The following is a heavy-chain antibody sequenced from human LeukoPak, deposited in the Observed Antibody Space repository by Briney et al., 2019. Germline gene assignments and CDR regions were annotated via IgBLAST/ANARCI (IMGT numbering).Heavy chain of an antibody. CDR3: ARGGGYSYGSDWFDP. V-gene: IGHV4-34*01. J-gene: IGHJ5*02. CDR2: INHSGST. Sequence: SETLSLTYAVYGGSFSGYYWSWIRQPPGKGLEWIGEINHSGSTNYNPSLKSRVTISVDTSKNQFSLKLSSVTAADTAVYYCARGGGYSYGSDWFDPWGQGTLVTVSS. CDR1: GGSFSGYY. D-gene: IGHD5-18*01.